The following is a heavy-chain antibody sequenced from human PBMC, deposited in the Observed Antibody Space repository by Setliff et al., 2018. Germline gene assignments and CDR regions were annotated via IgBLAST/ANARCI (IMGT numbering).Heavy chain of an antibody. CDR2: IYPGDSDI. Sequence: GESLKISCQASGYSFLIYWIGWVRQMPGKGLEWMGIIYPGDSDIRYSPSFEGQVTISADKSITTAYLQWSSLKASDTATYFCVRAGSGIGGDLDYWGQGTLVTVSS. J-gene: IGHJ4*02. CDR1: GYSFLIYW. CDR3: VRAGSGIGGDLDY. V-gene: IGHV5-51*01. D-gene: IGHD3-10*01.